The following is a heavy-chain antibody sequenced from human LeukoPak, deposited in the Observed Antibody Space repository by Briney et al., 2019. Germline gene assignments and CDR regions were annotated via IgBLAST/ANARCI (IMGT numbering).Heavy chain of an antibody. J-gene: IGHJ2*01. CDR3: ARDLSAVAGAGYFDL. CDR1: GGTFSSYG. Sequence: GASVKVSCKASGGTFSSYGISWVRQAPGQGLEWMGRIIPILDIANYAQKFQGRVTITADISTSTAYMELSSLRSEDTAVYYCARDLSAVAGAGYFDLWGRGTLVTVSS. V-gene: IGHV1-69*04. D-gene: IGHD6-19*01. CDR2: IIPILDIA.